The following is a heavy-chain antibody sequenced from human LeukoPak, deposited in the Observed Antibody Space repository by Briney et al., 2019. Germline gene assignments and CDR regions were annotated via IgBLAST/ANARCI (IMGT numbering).Heavy chain of an antibody. CDR3: TAYDFWSGFDS. V-gene: IGHV3-23*01. D-gene: IGHD3-3*01. CDR1: GFTFSTHS. J-gene: IGHJ4*02. CDR2: ISGSGGTK. Sequence: GGSLRLSCAASGFTFSTHSMTWVRQAPGKGLEWVSAISGSGGTKNYADPVKGRFTISRDNPKNTLYLQMNSLRAEDTAVYHCTAYDFWSGFDSWGQGTLVTVSS.